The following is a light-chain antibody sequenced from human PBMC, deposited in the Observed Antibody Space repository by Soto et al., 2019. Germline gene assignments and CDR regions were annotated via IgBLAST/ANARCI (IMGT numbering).Light chain of an antibody. CDR3: SSYTSSSTPVV. Sequence: QSALTQPASVSGSPGQSITISCTGTSSDVGGYNYVSWYQQHPGKAPKLMIYDVSNRPSGVSNRVSGSKSGNTASLTISGLLAEDEADYYCSSYTSSSTPVVFGGGTQLTVL. V-gene: IGLV2-14*01. CDR1: SSDVGGYNY. J-gene: IGLJ2*01. CDR2: DVS.